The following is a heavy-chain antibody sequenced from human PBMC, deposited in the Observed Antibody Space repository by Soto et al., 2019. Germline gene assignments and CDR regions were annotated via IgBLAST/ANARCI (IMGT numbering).Heavy chain of an antibody. CDR3: ARGGTYSRLIIGDWFDP. V-gene: IGHV4-59*01. D-gene: IGHD3-16*01. CDR2: INYSGST. CDR1: GGSISSYY. J-gene: IGHJ5*02. Sequence: QVQLQESGPGLVKASETLSLTCTVSGGSISSYYWSWIRQPPGKTLEWIGYINYSGSTNYNPSLKSRVTISVDTSKNQFSLKLSSVNAADTAMYYCARGGTYSRLIIGDWFDPWGQGTLVTVSS.